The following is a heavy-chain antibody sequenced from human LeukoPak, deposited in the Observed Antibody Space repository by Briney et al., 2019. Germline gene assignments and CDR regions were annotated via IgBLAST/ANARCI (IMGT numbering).Heavy chain of an antibody. CDR3: ARRQGCSNTARPPDS. Sequence: GESLKISCRGSGYNFATYWIGWVRQMPGKGLEWMGIIYPGDSDSRYSPSFQGQVTMSVDKSISTAYLQWSSLKASDTAMYYCARRQGCSNTARPPDSWGQGTLVTVSS. CDR2: IYPGDSDS. D-gene: IGHD2-2*01. V-gene: IGHV5-51*01. CDR1: GYNFATYW. J-gene: IGHJ4*02.